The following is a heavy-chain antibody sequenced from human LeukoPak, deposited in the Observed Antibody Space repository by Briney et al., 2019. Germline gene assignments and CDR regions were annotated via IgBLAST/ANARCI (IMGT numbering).Heavy chain of an antibody. J-gene: IGHJ4*02. CDR1: GGTFSSYA. CDR3: ARGAHRWNFDY. CDR2: IIPILGIA. Sequence: SVKASCKASGGTFSSYAISWVRQAPGQGLEWMGRIIPILGIANYAQKFQGRVTITADKSTSTAYMELSSLRSEDTAVYYCARGAHRWNFDYWGQGTLVTVSS. V-gene: IGHV1-69*04.